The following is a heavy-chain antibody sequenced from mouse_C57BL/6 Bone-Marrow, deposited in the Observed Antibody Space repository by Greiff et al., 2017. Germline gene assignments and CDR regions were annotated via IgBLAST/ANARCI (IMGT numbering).Heavy chain of an antibody. CDR2: IWWDDDK. V-gene: IGHV8-8*01. CDR1: GFSLSTFGMG. D-gene: IGHD2-12*01. Sequence: QVTLKECGPGILQPSQTLSLTCSFSGFSLSTFGMGVGWIRQPSGKGLEWLAHIWWDDDKYYNPALKSRLTISKDTSKNQVFLKIANVDTADTATYYCARMEDYYRRYYAMDYWGQGTSVTVSS. CDR3: ARMEDYYRRYYAMDY. J-gene: IGHJ4*01.